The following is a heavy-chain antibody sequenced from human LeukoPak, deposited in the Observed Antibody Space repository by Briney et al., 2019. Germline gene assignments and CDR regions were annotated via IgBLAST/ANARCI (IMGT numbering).Heavy chain of an antibody. V-gene: IGHV5-51*01. Sequence: GESLKISCKGSGYSFTSYWIGWVRQMPGKGLEWMGIIYPGGSDTRYSPSFQGQVTISADKSISTAYLQWSSLKASDTAMYYCATNLYCSSTSCYISPPDAFDIWGQGTMVTVSS. J-gene: IGHJ3*02. CDR2: IYPGGSDT. CDR3: ATNLYCSSTSCYISPPDAFDI. D-gene: IGHD2-2*02. CDR1: GYSFTSYW.